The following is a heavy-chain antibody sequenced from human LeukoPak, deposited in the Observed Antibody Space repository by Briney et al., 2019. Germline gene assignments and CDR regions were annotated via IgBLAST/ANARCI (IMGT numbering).Heavy chain of an antibody. J-gene: IGHJ4*02. CDR1: GYSFNSYA. CDR2: ISAYNGNT. D-gene: IGHD3-22*01. V-gene: IGHV1-18*01. Sequence: ASVKVSCKASGYSFNSYAISWVRQAPGQGLEWMGWISAYNGNTNYAQNLQGRVTTTTDTSTSTAYMELRSLRSDDTAVYYCARVTYYYDSSGYYYVDYWGQGTLVTVSS. CDR3: ARVTYYYDSSGYYYVDY.